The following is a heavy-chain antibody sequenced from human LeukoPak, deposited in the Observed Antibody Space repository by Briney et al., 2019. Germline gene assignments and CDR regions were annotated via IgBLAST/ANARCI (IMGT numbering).Heavy chain of an antibody. CDR1: GFTFSNYA. J-gene: IGHJ5*02. V-gene: IGHV3-11*06. Sequence: GGSLRLSCAASGFTFSNYAMSWIRQAPGKGLEWVSYISSSSSYTNYADSVKGRFTISRDNAKNSLYLQMNSLRAEDTAVYYCARVVKDDSSGYYSNWFDPWGQGTLVTVSS. CDR2: ISSSSSYT. CDR3: ARVVKDDSSGYYSNWFDP. D-gene: IGHD3-22*01.